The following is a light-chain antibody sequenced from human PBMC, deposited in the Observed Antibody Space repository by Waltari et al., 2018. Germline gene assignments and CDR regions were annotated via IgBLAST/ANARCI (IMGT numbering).Light chain of an antibody. V-gene: IGKV1-6*01. CDR1: QDIGNN. CDR3: QQGYDYPCT. J-gene: IGKJ1*01. Sequence: IQMTQSPSSLSASIGDTVTITCQASQDIGNNLNWYQQKSGKAPKLLIYRASSLQSGVPSRFSGSGSGADFSLTIRGLQPEDFATYYCQQGYDYPCTFGRGTKVEIK. CDR2: RAS.